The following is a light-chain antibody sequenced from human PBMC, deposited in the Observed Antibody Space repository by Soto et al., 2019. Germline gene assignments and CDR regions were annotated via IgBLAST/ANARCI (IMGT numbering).Light chain of an antibody. Sequence: QSVLTQPASVSGSPGQSLTIPCTGTTSDVGRYSLVSWFQQFPGKGSQLIIYEVTKRPSGVSHRFSGSKSGNTASLTISGLEAEDEADYYCCSYVYGGAVVFGGGTKVTVL. CDR1: TSDVGRYSL. CDR3: CSYVYGGAVV. V-gene: IGLV2-23*02. J-gene: IGLJ2*01. CDR2: EVT.